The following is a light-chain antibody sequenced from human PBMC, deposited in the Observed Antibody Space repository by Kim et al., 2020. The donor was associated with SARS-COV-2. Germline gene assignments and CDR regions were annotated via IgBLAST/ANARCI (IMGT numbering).Light chain of an antibody. CDR1: QSVSSN. Sequence: SGSPGERAPLSGRASQSVSSNLAWYQQKPGQAPRLLIYGASTRATGIPARFSGSGSGTEFTLTISSLQSEDFAVYYCQQYNNWPYTFGQGTKLEI. CDR2: GAS. V-gene: IGKV3-15*01. J-gene: IGKJ2*01. CDR3: QQYNNWPYT.